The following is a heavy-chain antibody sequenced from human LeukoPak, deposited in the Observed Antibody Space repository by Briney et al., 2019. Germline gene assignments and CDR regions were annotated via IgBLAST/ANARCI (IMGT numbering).Heavy chain of an antibody. D-gene: IGHD2-15*01. J-gene: IGHJ4*02. CDR3: ARGQTLCSGGSCYHPYFDY. V-gene: IGHV4-34*01. CDR2: INHSGST. Sequence: PSETLSLTCAVYGGSFSGYYWSWIRQPPGKGLEWIGEINHSGSTNYNPSLKSRVTISVGTSKNQFSLKLSSVTAADTAVYYCARGQTLCSGGSCYHPYFDYWGQGTLVTVSS. CDR1: GGSFSGYY.